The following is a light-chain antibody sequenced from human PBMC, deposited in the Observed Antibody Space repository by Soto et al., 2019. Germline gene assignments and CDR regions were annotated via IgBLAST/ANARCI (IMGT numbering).Light chain of an antibody. CDR1: LSVLYSSSNKNY. CDR3: QQYYSAPLT. Sequence: DIVMTQSPDSLAVSLGERATINCKSSLSVLYSSSNKNYLAWLQQTAGHTPKLLIYWASTRESGVPDRCSGSGSGTDFTPPISRLQAEDVKVYYCQQYYSAPLTFGGGTKVDIK. V-gene: IGKV4-1*01. J-gene: IGKJ4*01. CDR2: WAS.